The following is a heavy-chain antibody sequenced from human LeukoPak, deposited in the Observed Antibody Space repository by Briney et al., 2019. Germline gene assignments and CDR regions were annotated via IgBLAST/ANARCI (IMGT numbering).Heavy chain of an antibody. CDR1: GGSISSSSYY. Sequence: SETLSLTCTVSGGSISSSSYYWGWIRQPPGKGLEWIVSIYYSGSTYYNPSLKSRVTISVDTSKNQFSLKLSSVTAADTAVYYCARHLYYDPAFDIWGQGTMVTVSS. D-gene: IGHD3-22*01. J-gene: IGHJ3*02. CDR2: IYYSGST. V-gene: IGHV4-39*01. CDR3: ARHLYYDPAFDI.